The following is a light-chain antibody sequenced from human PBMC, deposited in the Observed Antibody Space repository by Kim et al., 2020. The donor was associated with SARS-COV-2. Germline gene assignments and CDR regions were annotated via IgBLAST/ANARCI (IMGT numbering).Light chain of an antibody. CDR2: KDS. J-gene: IGLJ3*02. V-gene: IGLV3-27*01. CDR1: VLAKKY. Sequence: SYELTQPSSVSVSPGQTARITCSGDVLAKKYARWFQQKPGQAPVLVIYKDSERPSGIPERFSGSSSGTTVTLTISGAQVEDEADYYCYSAVPGVFGGGTKLTVL. CDR3: YSAVPGV.